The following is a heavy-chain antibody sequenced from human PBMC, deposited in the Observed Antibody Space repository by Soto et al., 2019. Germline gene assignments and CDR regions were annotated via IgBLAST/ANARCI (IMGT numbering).Heavy chain of an antibody. V-gene: IGHV1-69*06. CDR2: IIPIFGTA. Sequence: QVQLVQSGAEVKKPGSSVKVSCKASGGTFSSYAISWVRQAPGQGLEWMGGIIPIFGTANYAQKFQGRVTIPADKSKSTASMELSSLRSEDTAVYYCARDIHSKVVTRTNAFDIWGQGTMVTVCS. J-gene: IGHJ3*02. CDR3: ARDIHSKVVTRTNAFDI. CDR1: GGTFSSYA. D-gene: IGHD2-21*02.